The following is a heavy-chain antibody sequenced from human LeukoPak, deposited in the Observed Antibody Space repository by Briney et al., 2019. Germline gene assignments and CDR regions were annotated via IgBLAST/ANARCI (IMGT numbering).Heavy chain of an antibody. Sequence: PSETLSLTCTVSGGSISSGGYYWSWIRQHPGKGLEWIGYIYYSGSTYYNPSLKSRVTISVDTPKNQFSLKLSSVTAADTAVYYCARGDYYDSSGYYYVRCWGQGTQVTVSS. J-gene: IGHJ4*02. CDR3: ARGDYYDSSGYYYVRC. CDR1: GGSISSGGYY. CDR2: IYYSGST. V-gene: IGHV4-31*03. D-gene: IGHD3-22*01.